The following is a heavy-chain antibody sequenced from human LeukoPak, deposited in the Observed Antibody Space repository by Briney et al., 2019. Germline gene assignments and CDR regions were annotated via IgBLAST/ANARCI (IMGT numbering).Heavy chain of an antibody. CDR3: ARDSGLGYCSTTSCSYGLDV. J-gene: IGHJ6*02. D-gene: IGHD2-2*01. Sequence: SETLSLTCSVSDGSISNYYWTWIRQPPGKGLEWIGNIQYSGSTYFNPSLKSRVTVSVDTSKNQVSLKLRSVTAADTAVYYCARDSGLGYCSTTSCSYGLDVWGQGTTVFVS. V-gene: IGHV4-59*01. CDR2: IQYSGST. CDR1: DGSISNYY.